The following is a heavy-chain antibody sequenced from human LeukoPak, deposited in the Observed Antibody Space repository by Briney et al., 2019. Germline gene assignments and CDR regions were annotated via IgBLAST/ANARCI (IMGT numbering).Heavy chain of an antibody. CDR3: ARVDYYDSTTAFDI. J-gene: IGHJ3*02. D-gene: IGHD3-22*01. V-gene: IGHV1-8*01. CDR2: MNPNSGNT. CDR1: GYTFTSYD. Sequence: GASVKVSCKATGYTFTSYDINWVRQATGQGLEWMGWMNPNSGNTGYAQKFQGRVTMTRNTSISTAYMELSSLRSEDTAVYYCARVDYYDSTTAFDIWGQGTMVTVSS.